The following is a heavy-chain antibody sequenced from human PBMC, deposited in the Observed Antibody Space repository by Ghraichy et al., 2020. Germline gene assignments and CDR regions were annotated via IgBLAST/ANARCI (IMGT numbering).Heavy chain of an antibody. CDR2: IYHSGST. CDR3: AKGVGVMISDPLDY. J-gene: IGHJ4*02. Sequence: SETLSLTCAVSGGSISSSNWWSWVRQPPGKGLEWIGEIYHSGSTNYNPSLKSRVTISVDKSKNQFSLKLSSVTAADTAVYYCAKGVGVMISDPLDYWGQGTLVTVSS. V-gene: IGHV4-4*02. CDR1: GGSISSSNW. D-gene: IGHD3-16*01.